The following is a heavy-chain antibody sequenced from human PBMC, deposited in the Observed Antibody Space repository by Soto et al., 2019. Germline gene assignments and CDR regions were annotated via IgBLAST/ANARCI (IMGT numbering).Heavy chain of an antibody. J-gene: IGHJ6*02. D-gene: IGHD2-15*01. CDR1: GYTFNSYY. Sequence: QVQLVQSGAEVKKPGASVKLSCKASGYTFNSYYLHWVRQAPGQGLEWMGVINPSGGATNYAQKFQGRVTMPRDTATTTIYMELSSLRSEDTAVYFCARVVAIAATTYHYGMDVWGQGTTVTVSS. CDR2: INPSGGAT. CDR3: ARVVAIAATTYHYGMDV. V-gene: IGHV1-46*02.